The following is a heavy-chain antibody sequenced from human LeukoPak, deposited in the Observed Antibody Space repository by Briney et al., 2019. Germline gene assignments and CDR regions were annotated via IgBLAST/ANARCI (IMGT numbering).Heavy chain of an antibody. CDR2: IIPIFGTA. V-gene: IGHV1-69*01. CDR1: GGTFSSYA. D-gene: IGHD6-13*01. Sequence: SVKVACKASGGTFSSYAISWVRQAPGQGLEWMGGIIPIFGTANYAQKFQGRVTITADESTSTAYMELSSLRSEDTAVYYCARSIAAAGTGFFDYWGQGTLVTVSS. CDR3: ARSIAAAGTGFFDY. J-gene: IGHJ4*02.